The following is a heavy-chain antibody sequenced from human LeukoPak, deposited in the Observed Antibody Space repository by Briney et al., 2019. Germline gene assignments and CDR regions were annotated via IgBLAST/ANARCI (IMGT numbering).Heavy chain of an antibody. Sequence: SSETLSLTCTVSGGSISSYYWNWIRQPAGKGLEWIGRIYSIGSTNYNPSLKSRVTMSVDTSKNQFSLKLSSVTAADTAVYSCARDANGYNFYDYWGQGTLVTVSS. J-gene: IGHJ4*02. CDR2: IYSIGST. CDR1: GGSISSYY. V-gene: IGHV4-4*07. CDR3: ARDANGYNFYDY. D-gene: IGHD5-24*01.